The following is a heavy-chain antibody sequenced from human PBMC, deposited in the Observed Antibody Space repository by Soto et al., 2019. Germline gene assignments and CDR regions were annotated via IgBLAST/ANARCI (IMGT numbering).Heavy chain of an antibody. CDR3: ARAEYYYDSSGYSYFDY. J-gene: IGHJ4*02. CDR1: GGSISSSSSY. CDR2: IYYSGST. V-gene: IGHV4-39*01. D-gene: IGHD3-22*01. Sequence: QLQLQESGPGLVKPSETLSLTCTVSGGSISSSSSYWGWIRQPPGKGLEWIGSIYYSGSTYYNPSLKSRVTISVDTSKNQFSLKLSSVTAADTAVYYCARAEYYYDSSGYSYFDYWGQGTLVTVSS.